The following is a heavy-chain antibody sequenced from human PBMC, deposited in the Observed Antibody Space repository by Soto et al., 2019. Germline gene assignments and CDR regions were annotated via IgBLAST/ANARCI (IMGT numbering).Heavy chain of an antibody. V-gene: IGHV3-23*01. Sequence: EVQLLESGGGLVQPGGSLRLSCAASGFTFSSYAMSWVRQAPGKGLEWVSAIRGSGGSTYYADSVKGRFTISRDNSKNTLYLQMNSLSAEDTAVYYCAKAKFRAYSGIAVAGIGFQHWVQGTLVTVSS. J-gene: IGHJ1*01. D-gene: IGHD6-19*01. CDR1: GFTFSSYA. CDR2: IRGSGGST. CDR3: AKAKFRAYSGIAVAGIGFQH.